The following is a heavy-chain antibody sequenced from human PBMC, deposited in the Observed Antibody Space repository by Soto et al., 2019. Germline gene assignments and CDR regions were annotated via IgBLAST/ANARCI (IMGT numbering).Heavy chain of an antibody. J-gene: IGHJ1*01. Sequence: ASVKVSCTASGYTFTSYAMHWVRQAPGQRLEWMGWINAGNGNTKYSQKFQGRVTITRDTSASTAYMELSSLRSEDTAVYYCARSFSMIVVVIRAEYFQHWGQGTLVTVSS. V-gene: IGHV1-3*01. CDR2: INAGNGNT. CDR1: GYTFTSYA. D-gene: IGHD3-22*01. CDR3: ARSFSMIVVVIRAEYFQH.